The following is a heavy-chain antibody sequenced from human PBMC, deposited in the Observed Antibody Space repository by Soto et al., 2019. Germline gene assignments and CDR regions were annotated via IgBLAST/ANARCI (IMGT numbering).Heavy chain of an antibody. J-gene: IGHJ4*02. CDR2: ISSSSSTI. CDR3: ARTRGADFDY. V-gene: IGHV3-48*02. CDR1: GFTFSSFS. Sequence: GGSLRLSCAASGFTFSSFSMNWVRQAPGKGLEWVSYISSSSSTIYYADSVKGRFTISRDNAKNSLSLQMNSLRDEDTAVYYCARTRGADFDYWGQGTLVTVSS. D-gene: IGHD3-16*01.